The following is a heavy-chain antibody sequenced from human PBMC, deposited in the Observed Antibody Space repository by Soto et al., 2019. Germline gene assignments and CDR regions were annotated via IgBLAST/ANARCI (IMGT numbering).Heavy chain of an antibody. Sequence: QVQLVQSGAEVQKPGSSVKVSCKASGGTFSSYPISWVRQAPGQGLEWMGRILPILGIASYAKKCQGSVTITGDKYTSTDYMELRSLRSEDTAVYYCERLEGGRGGRHAFDIWGQGTMVIVS. CDR1: GGTFSSYP. V-gene: IGHV1-69*02. CDR3: ERLEGGRGGRHAFDI. J-gene: IGHJ3*02. D-gene: IGHD2-15*01. CDR2: ILPILGIA.